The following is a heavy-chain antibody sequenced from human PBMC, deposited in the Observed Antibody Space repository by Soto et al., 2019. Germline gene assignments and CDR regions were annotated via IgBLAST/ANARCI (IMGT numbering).Heavy chain of an antibody. CDR2: ISYDGSNK. V-gene: IGHV3-30*18. Sequence: GGSLRLSCAASGFTFSSYGMHWVRQAPGKGLEWVAVISYDGSNKYYADSVKGRFTISRDNSKNTLYLQMNSLRAEDTAVYYCAKGGIVVVVAASYGMDVWGQGTTVTLSS. D-gene: IGHD2-15*01. CDR1: GFTFSSYG. CDR3: AKGGIVVVVAASYGMDV. J-gene: IGHJ6*02.